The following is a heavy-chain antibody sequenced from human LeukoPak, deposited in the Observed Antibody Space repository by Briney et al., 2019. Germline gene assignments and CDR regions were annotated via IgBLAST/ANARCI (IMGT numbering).Heavy chain of an antibody. J-gene: IGHJ3*02. Sequence: PGGSLRLSCAASGFTFDDYAMHWVRQAPGKGLGWVSGISWNSGSIGYADSVKGRFTISRDNAKNSLYLQMNSLRAEDTALYYCAKDISIAAAGDAFDIWGQGTMVTVSS. CDR1: GFTFDDYA. D-gene: IGHD6-13*01. V-gene: IGHV3-9*01. CDR3: AKDISIAAAGDAFDI. CDR2: ISWNSGSI.